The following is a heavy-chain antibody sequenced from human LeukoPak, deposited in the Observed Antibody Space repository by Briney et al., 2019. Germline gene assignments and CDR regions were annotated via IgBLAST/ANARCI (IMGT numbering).Heavy chain of an antibody. CDR3: ARHAYYYDSSGYPLLDY. Sequence: SETLSLTCAVYGGSFSGYYWSWIRQPPGKGLEWIGEINHNGSTNYNPSLKSRVTISLDTSKNHFSLKLSSVTAADTAVYYCARHAYYYDSSGYPLLDYWGQGTLVSVSS. V-gene: IGHV4-34*01. CDR1: GGSFSGYY. D-gene: IGHD3-22*01. J-gene: IGHJ4*02. CDR2: INHNGST.